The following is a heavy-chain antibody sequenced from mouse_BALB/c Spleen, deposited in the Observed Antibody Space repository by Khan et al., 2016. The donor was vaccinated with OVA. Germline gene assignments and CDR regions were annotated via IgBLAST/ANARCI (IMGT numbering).Heavy chain of an antibody. V-gene: IGHV1S137*01. CDR2: ISTYYGDA. CDR3: CGGGGGNRFAY. J-gene: IGHJ3*01. CDR1: GYTFTDFT. Sequence: QVQLQQPGAELVRPGVSVKISCKGSGYTFTDFTLHWVKQSHAMSLEWIGVISTYYGDATYNQRFKDKATMTVDKSSSTAYMELARLTSADSAIYYCCGGGGGNRFAYWGQGTLVTVSA.